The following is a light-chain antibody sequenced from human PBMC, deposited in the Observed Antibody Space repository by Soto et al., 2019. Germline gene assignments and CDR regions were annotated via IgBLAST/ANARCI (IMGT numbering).Light chain of an antibody. V-gene: IGKV1-9*01. CDR3: QQRKSYSIT. J-gene: IGKJ5*01. Sequence: DIQLTQSPSFLSASVGDRVTITCRASQDVNTYLAWYQQKPGKAPKLLIFAASTLQNEVPSKFSGSGSGTEITAKITSLQPEDSATDLFQQRKSYSITFGQGTRLGIK. CDR1: QDVNTY. CDR2: AAS.